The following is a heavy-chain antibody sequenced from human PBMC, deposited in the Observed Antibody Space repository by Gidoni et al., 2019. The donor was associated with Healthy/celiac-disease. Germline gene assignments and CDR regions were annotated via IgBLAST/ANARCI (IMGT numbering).Heavy chain of an antibody. D-gene: IGHD6-13*01. CDR2: IDWDDDK. CDR1: GFSLSTSGMC. Sequence: QVTLRESGPALVKPTQTLTLPCTFSGFSLSTSGMCVSWIRQPPGKALEWLALIDWDDDKYYSTSLKTRLTISKDTSKNQVVLTMTNMDPVDTATYYCARTIAAAGMRYFDYWGQGTLVTVSS. CDR3: ARTIAAAGMRYFDY. J-gene: IGHJ4*02. V-gene: IGHV2-70*01.